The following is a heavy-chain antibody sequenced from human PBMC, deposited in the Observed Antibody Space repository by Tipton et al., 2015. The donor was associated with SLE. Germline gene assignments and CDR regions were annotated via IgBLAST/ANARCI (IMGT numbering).Heavy chain of an antibody. V-gene: IGHV4-34*01. J-gene: IGHJ6*02. CDR1: GGSFSGYY. Sequence: TLSLTCAVYGGSFSGYYWSWIRQPPGKGLEWIGEINHSGGTNYNPSLKSRVTISVDTSKNQFSLKLSSVTAADTAVYYCARYPYDSNGNHYYYYFGMDVWGQGTTVTVSS. CDR3: ARYPYDSNGNHYYYYFGMDV. D-gene: IGHD3-22*01. CDR2: INHSGGT.